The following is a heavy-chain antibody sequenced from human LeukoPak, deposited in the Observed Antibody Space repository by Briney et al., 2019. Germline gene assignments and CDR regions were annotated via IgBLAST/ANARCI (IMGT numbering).Heavy chain of an antibody. V-gene: IGHV4-4*07. Sequence: KPSETLSLTCTVSGGSISSYYWSWIRQPAGKGLEWIGRIYTSGSTNYNPSLKSRVTMSVDTSKNQFSLKLSSVTAADTAVYYCARDLGSGWYIYFDYWGQGTLVTVSS. CDR3: ARDLGSGWYIYFDY. CDR1: GGSISSYY. J-gene: IGHJ4*02. D-gene: IGHD6-19*01. CDR2: IYTSGST.